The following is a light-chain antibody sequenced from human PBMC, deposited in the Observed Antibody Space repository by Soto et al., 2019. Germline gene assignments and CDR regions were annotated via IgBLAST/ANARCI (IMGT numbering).Light chain of an antibody. CDR3: QQANSFPPLT. J-gene: IGKJ4*01. V-gene: IGKV1-12*01. CDR1: PGISSW. CDR2: AAS. Sequence: DLQMTQSPSSVSASVGDRVTITCRASPGISSWLAWYQQKPGKAPKLLIYAASSLQSGVPSRFSGSGSGTDFTLTISSLQPEDFATYYCQQANSFPPLTFGGGTKVEIK.